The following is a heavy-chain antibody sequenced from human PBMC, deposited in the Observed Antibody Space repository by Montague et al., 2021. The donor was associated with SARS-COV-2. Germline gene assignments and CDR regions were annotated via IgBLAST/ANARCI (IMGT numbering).Heavy chain of an antibody. D-gene: IGHD2-2*01. CDR3: ARDVGVPLAPPYCWFDP. J-gene: IGHJ5*02. V-gene: IGHV4-4*07. CDR1: GGSISSYY. Sequence: SETLSLTCSVSGGSISSYYWSWIRQPAGKGLEWIGRINTSGSTNFNPSLKSRVTISVDTSKNQFSLKLSSVTAADTAVYYCARDVGVPLAPPYCWFDPRGQGTLVTVSS. CDR2: INTSGST.